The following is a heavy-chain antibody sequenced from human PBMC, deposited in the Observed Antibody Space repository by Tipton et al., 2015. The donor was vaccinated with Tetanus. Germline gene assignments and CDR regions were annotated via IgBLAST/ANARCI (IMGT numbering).Heavy chain of an antibody. CDR1: GGSISSSNW. J-gene: IGHJ5*02. CDR3: ARDSSKYYYGSGSYIRWFDP. CDR2: IYHSGST. V-gene: IGHV4-4*02. D-gene: IGHD3-10*01. Sequence: TLSLTCAVSGGSISSSNWWSWVRQPPGKGLEWIGEIYHSGSTNYNPSLKSRVTISVDKSKNQFSLKLSSVTAADTAVYYCARDSSKYYYGSGSYIRWFDPWGQGTLVTVSS.